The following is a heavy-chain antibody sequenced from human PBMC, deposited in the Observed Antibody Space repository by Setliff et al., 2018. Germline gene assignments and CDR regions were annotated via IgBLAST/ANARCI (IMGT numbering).Heavy chain of an antibody. J-gene: IGHJ4*02. CDR2: LHTSGST. D-gene: IGHD1-26*01. CDR3: ARDNTRLRATDY. V-gene: IGHV4-61*02. CDR1: GASINSGTYY. Sequence: PSYTLSLTCAFSGASINSGTYYWSLLRQPAGKGLEWVGRLHTSGSTTYNPSLQSRVTISVATSKNHFSLNRTSVTAADTAVYFCARDNTRLRATDYWGQGTLVTVSS.